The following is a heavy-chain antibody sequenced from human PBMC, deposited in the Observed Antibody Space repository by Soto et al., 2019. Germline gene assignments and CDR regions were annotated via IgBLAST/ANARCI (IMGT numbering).Heavy chain of an antibody. J-gene: IGHJ5*02. Sequence: PSVKLSCTTSGYTFSNDGITWVRQDPGQPLEWLGWISLYSDGTNYAQKFQGRVSMTTDTSTTTAYMELRSLRSDDTAVYYCARVVPGAEAWFGPWGQGTLVTVSS. CDR1: GYTFSNDG. CDR2: ISLYSDGT. V-gene: IGHV1-18*01. D-gene: IGHD2-2*01. CDR3: ARVVPGAEAWFGP.